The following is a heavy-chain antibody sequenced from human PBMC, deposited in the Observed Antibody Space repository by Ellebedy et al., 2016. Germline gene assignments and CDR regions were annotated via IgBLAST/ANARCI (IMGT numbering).Heavy chain of an antibody. CDR3: AKDQGFDY. Sequence: MNWVRQAPGKGLEWVSGISGSGGRTYYADSVKGRFTISRDNSKNTLYLQMNSLRAEDTALYYCAKDQGFDYWGQGTLVTVSS. CDR2: ISGSGGRT. J-gene: IGHJ4*02. V-gene: IGHV3-23*01.